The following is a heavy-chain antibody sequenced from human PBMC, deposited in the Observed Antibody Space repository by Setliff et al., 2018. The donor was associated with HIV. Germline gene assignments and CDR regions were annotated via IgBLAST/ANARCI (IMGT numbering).Heavy chain of an antibody. J-gene: IGHJ4*02. Sequence: PSETLSLTCTVSGGSISSSTYYWGWIRQPPGKGLEWIGTIYYSGSTYYNPSLKSRLTISVDTSKSQFSLKLSSVTDADTAVYYCARRDGYSYGFYFDYWGQGTLVTVSS. CDR1: GGSISSSTYY. D-gene: IGHD5-18*01. CDR2: IYYSGST. CDR3: ARRDGYSYGFYFDY. V-gene: IGHV4-39*01.